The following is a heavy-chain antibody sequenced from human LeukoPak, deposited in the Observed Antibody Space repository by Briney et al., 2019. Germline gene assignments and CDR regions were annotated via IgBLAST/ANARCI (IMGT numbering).Heavy chain of an antibody. V-gene: IGHV1-18*01. J-gene: IGHJ5*02. Sequence: ASVKVSCKASGYTFTSYGISWVRQAPGQGLEWMGWISAYNGNINYAQKLQGRVTMTTDTSTSTAYMELRSLRSDDTAVYYCARGGGEVGTHNWFDPWGQGPWSPSPQ. D-gene: IGHD3-16*01. CDR2: ISAYNGNI. CDR1: GYTFTSYG. CDR3: ARGGGEVGTHNWFDP.